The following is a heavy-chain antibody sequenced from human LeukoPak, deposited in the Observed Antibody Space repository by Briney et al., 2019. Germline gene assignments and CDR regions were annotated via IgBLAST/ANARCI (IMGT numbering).Heavy chain of an antibody. CDR1: GFIFSSYG. Sequence: GGSLRLSRAASGFIFSSYGMHWVRQAPGKGLEWVAFIRYDGSDKYYSDSVKGRFTISRDNSKNTLHLQMNSLRPEDTAVYYCAKDPGEYCSNTSCWGQGTLVTVSS. D-gene: IGHD2-2*01. V-gene: IGHV3-30*02. CDR2: IRYDGSDK. J-gene: IGHJ4*02. CDR3: AKDPGEYCSNTSC.